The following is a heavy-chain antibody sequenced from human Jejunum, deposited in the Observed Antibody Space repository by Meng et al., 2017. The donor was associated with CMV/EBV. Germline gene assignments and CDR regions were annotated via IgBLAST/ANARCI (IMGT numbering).Heavy chain of an antibody. CDR2: SNAGNGNT. V-gene: IGHV1-3*02. CDR1: YTFSNYA. D-gene: IGHD6-19*01. CDR3: ARDHLGIAVAGIFDY. Sequence: YTFSNYAIHWVRQAPGQRLEWVGWSNAGNGNTKHSQEFQIRVTITRDTSASTAYMDLSSLRSEDMAVYYCARDHLGIAVAGIFDYWGQGTLVTVSS. J-gene: IGHJ4*02.